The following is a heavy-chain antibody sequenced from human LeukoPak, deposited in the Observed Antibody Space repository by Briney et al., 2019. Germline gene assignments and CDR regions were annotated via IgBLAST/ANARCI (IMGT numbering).Heavy chain of an antibody. CDR3: ARDVGGSLDY. D-gene: IGHD1-26*01. V-gene: IGHV3-23*01. Sequence: GGSLRLSCAASGFTFSTYAMSWVRQAPGKGLEWVSGISGSGGSTYYADSVKGRFTISRDNSQNTLYLQMNSLRGEDTAVYYCARDVGGSLDYWGQGTLVTVSS. CDR1: GFTFSTYA. J-gene: IGHJ4*02. CDR2: ISGSGGST.